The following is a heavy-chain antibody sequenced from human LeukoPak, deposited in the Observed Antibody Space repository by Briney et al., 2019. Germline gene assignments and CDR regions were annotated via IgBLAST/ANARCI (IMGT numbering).Heavy chain of an antibody. Sequence: SEALSLTCTVSGGSITSKNYYWGWIRQSSGKGLEWIGSIHYSGSSYYNPSLKSRVTISVDTSKNQFSLKLSSVTAADTAVYYCARGRGWYDFWSGYDYWGQGTLVTVSS. V-gene: IGHV4-39*07. J-gene: IGHJ4*02. CDR3: ARGRGWYDFWSGYDY. CDR2: IHYSGSS. D-gene: IGHD3-3*01. CDR1: GGSITSKNYY.